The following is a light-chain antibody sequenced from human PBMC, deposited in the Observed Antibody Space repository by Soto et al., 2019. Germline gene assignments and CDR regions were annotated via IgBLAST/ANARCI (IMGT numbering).Light chain of an antibody. Sequence: DVPMTQYPSTVSRCLGYIVPLSCRASQTISSWLAWYQQKPGKAPKLLIYKASTLKSGVPSRFSGSGSGTEFTLTISSLQPDDFATYYCQHYNSYSEAFGQGTKV. CDR1: QTISSW. J-gene: IGKJ1*01. CDR2: KAS. V-gene: IGKV1-5*03. CDR3: QHYNSYSEA.